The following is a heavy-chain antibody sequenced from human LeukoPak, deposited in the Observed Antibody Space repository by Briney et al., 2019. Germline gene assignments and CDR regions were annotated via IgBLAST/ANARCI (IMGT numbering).Heavy chain of an antibody. J-gene: IGHJ6*03. Sequence: GESLRLSCAASGFTFSSYEMNWVRQAPGKGLEWVSYISSSGSTIYYADSVKSRFTISRDNAKNSLYLQMNSLRAEDTAVYYCARSSGWYHRGPDYYYYYMDVWGKGTTVTVS. D-gene: IGHD6-19*01. CDR3: ARSSGWYHRGPDYYYYYMDV. V-gene: IGHV3-48*03. CDR2: ISSSGSTI. CDR1: GFTFSSYE.